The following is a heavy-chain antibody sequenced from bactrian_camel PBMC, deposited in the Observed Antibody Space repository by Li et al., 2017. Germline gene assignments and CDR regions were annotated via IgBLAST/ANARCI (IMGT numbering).Heavy chain of an antibody. D-gene: IGHD2*01. Sequence: QVQLVESGGGLVQPGGSLRLSCATSGFTFSNKWMNWVRQAPGRGLEWMSAINTGDGRTSFADSVKGRFTISRDNAKNMVYLQMNNLKSEDTALYYCAARRTSYTSLRTTDYYYWGQGTQVTVS. CDR2: INTGDGRT. CDR1: GFTFSNKW. CDR3: AARRTSYTSLRTTDYYY. V-gene: IGHV3S1*01. J-gene: IGHJ4*01.